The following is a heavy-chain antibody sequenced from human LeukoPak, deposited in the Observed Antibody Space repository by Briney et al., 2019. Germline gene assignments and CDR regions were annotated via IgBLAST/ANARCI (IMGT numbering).Heavy chain of an antibody. CDR1: GFTVSSNY. V-gene: IGHV3-53*01. J-gene: IGHJ6*03. CDR2: IYSGGST. Sequence: PGGSLRLSCAASGFTVSSNYMSWVRQAPGKGLQWVSFIYSGGSTYYADSVKGRFTISRDNSKNTLYLQMNSLRVEDTAVYYCARVVDPGTGSYYYYYYYYMDVWGKGTTVTVSS. CDR3: ARVVDPGTGSYYYYYYYYMDV. D-gene: IGHD1-26*01.